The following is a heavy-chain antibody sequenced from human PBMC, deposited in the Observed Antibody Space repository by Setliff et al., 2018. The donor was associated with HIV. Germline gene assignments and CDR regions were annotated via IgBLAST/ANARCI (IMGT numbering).Heavy chain of an antibody. CDR3: ARGHCSGTNCYGVDYYGMDV. CDR1: GYSIGSGSF. J-gene: IGHJ6*02. Sequence: SETLSLTCAVSGYSIGSGSFWGWIRQPPGKGLEWIATIPHNGGTNYSPSLKSRVSMSVDRSKNQFSLNLTSVTAADTAVYYCARGHCSGTNCYGVDYYGMDVWGQGTTVTVSS. D-gene: IGHD2-2*01. CDR2: IPHNGGT. V-gene: IGHV4-38-2*01.